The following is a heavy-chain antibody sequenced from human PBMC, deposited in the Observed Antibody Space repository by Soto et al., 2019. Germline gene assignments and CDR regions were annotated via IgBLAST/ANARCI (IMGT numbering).Heavy chain of an antibody. V-gene: IGHV3-30-3*01. CDR1: GFTFSSYA. CDR2: ISYDGSNK. CDR3: AREYDYYGSGSPLGDY. Sequence: QVQLVESGGGVVQPGRSLRLSCAASGFTFSSYAMHWVRQAPGKGLEWVAVISYDGSNKYYADSVKGRFTISRDNSKNTLYLQMNSLRAEDTAVYCCAREYDYYGSGSPLGDYWGQGTLVTVSS. D-gene: IGHD3-10*01. J-gene: IGHJ4*02.